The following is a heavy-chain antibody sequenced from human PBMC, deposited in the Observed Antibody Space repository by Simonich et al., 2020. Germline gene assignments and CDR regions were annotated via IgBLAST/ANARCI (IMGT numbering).Heavy chain of an antibody. Sequence: GGGLVQPGGSLRLSCAASGLTFSSYAMSWVRQAPGKRLEWVSAISGSGGSTYYADSVKGRFTISRDNSKNTLYLQMNSLRAEDTAVYYCAKDLGERITMIVVVIDAFDIWGQGTMVTVSS. CDR2: ISGSGGST. D-gene: IGHD3-22*01. J-gene: IGHJ3*02. CDR3: AKDLGERITMIVVVIDAFDI. V-gene: IGHV3-23*01. CDR1: GLTFSSYA.